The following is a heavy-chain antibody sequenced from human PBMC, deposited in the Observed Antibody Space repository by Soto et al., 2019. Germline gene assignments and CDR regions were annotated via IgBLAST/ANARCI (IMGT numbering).Heavy chain of an antibody. CDR3: ARAPSPEYSSSWYYY. V-gene: IGHV1-69*13. CDR2: IIPIFGTA. J-gene: IGHJ4*02. Sequence: GASVKVSCKASGVTFSSYAISWVRQAPGQGLEWMGGIIPIFGTANYAQKFQGRVTITADESTSTAYMELSSLRSEDTAVYYCARAPSPEYSSSWYYYWGQGTLVTVSS. CDR1: GVTFSSYA. D-gene: IGHD6-13*01.